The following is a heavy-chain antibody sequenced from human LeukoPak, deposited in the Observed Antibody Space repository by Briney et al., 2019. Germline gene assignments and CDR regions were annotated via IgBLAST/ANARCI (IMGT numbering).Heavy chain of an antibody. CDR1: GFTFSSYD. CDR3: AKGKDYYLDY. J-gene: IGHJ4*02. V-gene: IGHV3-13*01. D-gene: IGHD3-10*01. CDR2: IDTAGDT. Sequence: GGSLRLSCAASGFTFSSYDMHWVRQPTGKGLEWVSAIDTAGDTYYPDSMKGRFTISRENAKNSLYLQMNSLRAEDTAVYYCAKGKDYYLDYWGQGTLVTVSS.